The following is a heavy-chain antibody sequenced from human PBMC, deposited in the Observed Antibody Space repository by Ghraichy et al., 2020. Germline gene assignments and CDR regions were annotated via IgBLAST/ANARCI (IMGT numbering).Heavy chain of an antibody. CDR3: ARGPNKSFYYGSGSYESGHVDY. CDR1: GGSFSGYY. J-gene: IGHJ4*02. V-gene: IGHV4-34*01. CDR2: INHSGST. D-gene: IGHD3-10*01. Sequence: SETLSLTCAVYGGSFSGYYWSWIRQPPGKGLEWIGEINHSGSTNYNPSLKSRVTISVDTSKNQFSLKLSSVTAADTAVYYCARGPNKSFYYGSGSYESGHVDYWGQGTLVTVSS.